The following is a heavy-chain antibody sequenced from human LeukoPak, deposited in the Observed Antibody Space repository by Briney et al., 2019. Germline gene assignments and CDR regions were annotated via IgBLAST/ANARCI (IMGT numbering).Heavy chain of an antibody. V-gene: IGHV3-30*02. D-gene: IGHD1-26*01. CDR1: GFTLRTYG. J-gene: IGHJ4*02. Sequence: GGSLRLSCAASGFTLRTYGMHWVRQAPGKGLDWVTFIRYDGSNKYYADSVKGRFTISRDNSKNTLYLQMNSLRAEDTAVYYCAKDQEVGATTIDYWGQGTLVTVSS. CDR2: IRYDGSNK. CDR3: AKDQEVGATTIDY.